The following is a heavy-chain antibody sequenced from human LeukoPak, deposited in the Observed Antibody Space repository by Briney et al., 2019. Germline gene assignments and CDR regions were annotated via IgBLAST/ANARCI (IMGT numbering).Heavy chain of an antibody. Sequence: GGSLRLSCTASAFTLGDFYMSWIRQAPGKGLEWIAYISNVGLTTYYAESVEGRFTISRDNAKNSLYLQMNSLRAEDTAVYYCACDFRYLGHDFWGQGTLVTVSS. CDR2: ISNVGLTT. CDR1: AFTLGDFY. J-gene: IGHJ4*02. D-gene: IGHD2-21*02. V-gene: IGHV3-11*01. CDR3: ACDFRYLGHDF.